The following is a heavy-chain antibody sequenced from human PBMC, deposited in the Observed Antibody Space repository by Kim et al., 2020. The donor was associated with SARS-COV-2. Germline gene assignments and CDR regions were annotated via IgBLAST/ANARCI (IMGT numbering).Heavy chain of an antibody. Sequence: QKCQGRGTITADKSTSTAYMELSSLRSEDTAVYYCARGAEMAPAVGYFDYWGQGTLVTVSS. V-gene: IGHV1-69*04. CDR3: ARGAEMAPAVGYFDY. D-gene: IGHD6-19*01. J-gene: IGHJ4*02.